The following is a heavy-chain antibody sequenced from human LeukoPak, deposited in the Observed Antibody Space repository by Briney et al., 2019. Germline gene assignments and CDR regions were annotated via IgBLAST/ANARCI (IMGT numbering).Heavy chain of an antibody. CDR3: AGRNYDSSDYYLSY. D-gene: IGHD3-22*01. V-gene: IGHV3-21*01. CDR1: GFTFSTMG. CDR2: ISTSSSYI. J-gene: IGHJ4*02. Sequence: PGGSLRLSCAASGFTFSTMGWNWVRRAPGGGLEGASSISTSSSYIYYADSVKGRFTISRDNAKNSLYLQMNSLRAEDTAVYYCAGRNYDSSDYYLSYWGQGTLVTVSS.